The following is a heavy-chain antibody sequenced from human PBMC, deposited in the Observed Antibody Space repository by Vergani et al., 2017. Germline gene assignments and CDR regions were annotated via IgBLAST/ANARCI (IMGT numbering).Heavy chain of an antibody. CDR1: GDSIRSGVYY. CDR3: ARAGLPFYAFYMDV. Sequence: QVQLQESGPGLVTPSQTLSLTCTVSGDSIRSGVYYWGWIRQHPGQGLEWIGYIYHTGTTYYNPSLRGRINISVDTSKNQLSLKLTSVTAADTAVYFCARAGLPFYAFYMDVWGKGITVTVSS. J-gene: IGHJ6*03. V-gene: IGHV4-31*03. D-gene: IGHD2/OR15-2a*01. CDR2: IYHTGTT.